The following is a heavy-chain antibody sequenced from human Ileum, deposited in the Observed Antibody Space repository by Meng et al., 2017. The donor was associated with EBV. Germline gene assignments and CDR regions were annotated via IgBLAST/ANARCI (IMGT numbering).Heavy chain of an antibody. D-gene: IGHD3-3*01. CDR3: ARRYYGVPFDN. CDR2: IYYSGST. J-gene: IGHJ4*02. CDR1: GDSISSSNPW. Sequence: QLQLHESGQGLVKPSETLSLTCAVSGDSISSSNPWWGWIRQPPGKGLEWVGTIYYSGSTFYNPSLKSRVTISLDTSKNQFSLKVSSVTAADTAVYYCARRYYGVPFDNWGQGTLVTVSS. V-gene: IGHV4-39*01.